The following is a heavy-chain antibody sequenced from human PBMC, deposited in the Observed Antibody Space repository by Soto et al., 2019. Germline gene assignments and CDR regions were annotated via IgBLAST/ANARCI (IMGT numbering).Heavy chain of an antibody. CDR1: GFTFISYW. CDR3: AIRASYYDSSGYFDY. V-gene: IGHV3-74*01. J-gene: IGHJ4*02. D-gene: IGHD3-22*01. CDR2: INSDGSST. Sequence: GGSLILSCAASGFTFISYWMHWVRQAPGKGLVWVSRINSDGSSTSYADSVKGRFTISRDNAKNTLYLQMNSLRAEDTAVYYCAIRASYYDSSGYFDYWGQGTLVTVSS.